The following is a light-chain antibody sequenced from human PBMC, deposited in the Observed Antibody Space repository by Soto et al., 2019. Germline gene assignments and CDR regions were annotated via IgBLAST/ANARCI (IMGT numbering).Light chain of an antibody. V-gene: IGKV1-5*01. CDR1: QSISSW. CDR2: DAS. Sequence: DIQMTQSPSTLSASVGDRVTITCRASQSISSWFAWYQQKPGKAPKLLIYDASCLESGVASRFSGSGSGTEFARPIRSVPHDDFATNYGQQYNSYSALTFGGGMNVEIK. CDR3: QQYNSYSALT. J-gene: IGKJ4*01.